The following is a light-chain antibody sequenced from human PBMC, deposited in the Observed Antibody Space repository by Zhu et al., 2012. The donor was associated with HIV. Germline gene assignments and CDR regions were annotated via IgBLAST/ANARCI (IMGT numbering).Light chain of an antibody. CDR1: GSVRSF. J-gene: IGKJ4*01. V-gene: IGKV3-11*01. CDR2: DTS. Sequence: IVLTQSPATLSLSPGERATVSCRASGSVRSFLAWYQQKPGQAPRLLIYDTSKRATGIPARFSGSGSGTDFTLTISSLEPEDFALYYCRQRSNWPLTFGGGTKVEIK. CDR3: RQRSNWPLT.